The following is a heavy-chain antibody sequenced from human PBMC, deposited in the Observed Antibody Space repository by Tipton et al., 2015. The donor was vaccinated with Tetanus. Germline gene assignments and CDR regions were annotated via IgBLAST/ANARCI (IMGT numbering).Heavy chain of an antibody. CDR2: IYYSGST. V-gene: IGHV4-31*03. D-gene: IGHD1-26*01. CDR3: ARDQARGARGWNYFDY. J-gene: IGHJ4*02. Sequence: TLSLTCNVSGGPISSGGYYWSWIRQHPGKGLEWIGDIYYSGSTYYNPSLKSRVTLSVDTSKNQFSLKLNSVSAADTAVYYCARDQARGARGWNYFDYWGQGTLVTVSS. CDR1: GGPISSGGYY.